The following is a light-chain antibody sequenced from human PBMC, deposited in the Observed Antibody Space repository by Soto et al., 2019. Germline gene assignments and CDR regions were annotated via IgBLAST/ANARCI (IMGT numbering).Light chain of an antibody. CDR3: QQYVNLPYT. Sequence: DIQMTQSPPSLAASVGDTVTISCQASQDLTKYLNWYQQKPGEAPKLLIYDTTTLEEGVPSRFSGRGSGTHSKFTNYGLQPEDAAIYSCQQYVNLPYTFGQGTKLEIK. V-gene: IGKV1-33*01. J-gene: IGKJ2*01. CDR2: DTT. CDR1: QDLTKY.